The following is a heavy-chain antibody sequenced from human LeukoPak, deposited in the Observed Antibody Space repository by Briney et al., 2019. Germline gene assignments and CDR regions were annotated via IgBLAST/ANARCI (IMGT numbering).Heavy chain of an antibody. Sequence: PSETLSLTCAVYGGSFSGYYWSWIRQPPGKGLEWIGEINHSGSTNYNPSLKSRVTISVDTSKNQFSLKLSSVTAADTAVYYCARVAVAGSGRLVAYFDYWGQGTLVTVSS. D-gene: IGHD6-19*01. J-gene: IGHJ4*02. CDR2: INHSGST. V-gene: IGHV4-34*01. CDR3: ARVAVAGSGRLVAYFDY. CDR1: GGSFSGYY.